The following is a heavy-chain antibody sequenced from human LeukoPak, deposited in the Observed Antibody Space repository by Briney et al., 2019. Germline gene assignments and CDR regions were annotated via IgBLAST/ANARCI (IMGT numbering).Heavy chain of an antibody. Sequence: GGSLRLSCAASGFTFSSYGMSWVRQAPGKGLEWVANIKQDGSEKYYVDSVKGRFTISRDNAKNSLYLQMNSLRAEDTAVYYCARCGFYSTSESFDYWGQGTLVTVSS. D-gene: IGHD2-15*01. V-gene: IGHV3-7*01. CDR2: IKQDGSEK. CDR1: GFTFSSYG. J-gene: IGHJ4*02. CDR3: ARCGFYSTSESFDY.